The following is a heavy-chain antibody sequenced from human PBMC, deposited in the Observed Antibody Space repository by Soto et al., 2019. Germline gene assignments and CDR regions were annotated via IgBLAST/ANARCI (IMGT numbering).Heavy chain of an antibody. Sequence: SETLSLTCTVSGGSMSSYYWTWLRQSPGRGLEWIGYISYSGSTYYNPSLKSRVTVSADTSKNQFSLRMNSMIAADTAVYYCARADPDASVGYWGQGTLVTVSS. D-gene: IGHD2-15*01. CDR1: GGSMSSYY. CDR3: ARADPDASVGY. J-gene: IGHJ4*02. V-gene: IGHV4-59*01. CDR2: ISYSGST.